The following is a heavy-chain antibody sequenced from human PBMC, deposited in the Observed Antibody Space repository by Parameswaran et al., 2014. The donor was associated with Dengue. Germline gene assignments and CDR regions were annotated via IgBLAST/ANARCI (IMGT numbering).Heavy chain of an antibody. CDR3: ARGSHSSGYPTIPGWDY. CDR2: IYSGGST. V-gene: IGHV3-53*01. Sequence: RWIRQPPGKGLEWVSVIYSGGSTYYADSVKGRFTISRDNSKNTLYLQMNSLRAEDTAVYYCARGSHSSGYPTIPGWDYWGQGTLVTVSS. D-gene: IGHD3-22*01. J-gene: IGHJ4*02.